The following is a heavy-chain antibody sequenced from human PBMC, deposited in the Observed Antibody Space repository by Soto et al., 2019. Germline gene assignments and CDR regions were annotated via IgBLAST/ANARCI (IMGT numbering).Heavy chain of an antibody. CDR3: ASMYSSGQSDY. D-gene: IGHD6-19*01. J-gene: IGHJ4*02. CDR2: ISAYNGNT. V-gene: IGHV1-18*01. Sequence: VXSVKVSFMASCYTFTSYGISWVRQAPGQGLEWMGWISAYNGNTNYAQNLQGRVTMTTDTSTSTAYMELRSLRSDDTAVYYCASMYSSGQSDYWGQGTLVTVS. CDR1: CYTFTSYG.